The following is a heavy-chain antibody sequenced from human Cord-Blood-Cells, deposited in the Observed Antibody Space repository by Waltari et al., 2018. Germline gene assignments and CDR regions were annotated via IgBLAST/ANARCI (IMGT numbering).Heavy chain of an antibody. Sequence: QLVQSGAEVKKPGASVKVSCKASGYTFTGYYMHWVRQAPGQGLEWMGWINPNSGGTNYEQKFQGRVTMTRDTSISTAYMELSRLRSEDTAVYYCARKGIAAAGYYYYGMDVWGQGTTVTVSS. CDR3: ARKGIAAAGYYYYGMDV. V-gene: IGHV1-2*02. D-gene: IGHD6-13*01. CDR2: INPNSGGT. CDR1: GYTFTGYY. J-gene: IGHJ6*02.